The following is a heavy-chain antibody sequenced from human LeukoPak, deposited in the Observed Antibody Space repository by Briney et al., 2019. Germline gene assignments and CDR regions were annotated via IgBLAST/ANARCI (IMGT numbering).Heavy chain of an antibody. CDR3: ARAVKYYYDSSGYPKWFDP. V-gene: IGHV4-59*01. J-gene: IGHJ5*02. D-gene: IGHD3-22*01. Sequence: SEALSLTCTVSGGSISSYYWSWIRQPPGKGLEWIGYIYYSGSTNYNPSLKSRVTISVDTSKNQFSLKLSSVTAADTAVYYCARAVKYYYDSSGYPKWFDPWGQGTLVTVSS. CDR1: GGSISSYY. CDR2: IYYSGST.